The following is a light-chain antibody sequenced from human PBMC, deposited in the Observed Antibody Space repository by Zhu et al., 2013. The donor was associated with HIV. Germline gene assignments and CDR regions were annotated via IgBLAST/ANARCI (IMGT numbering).Light chain of an antibody. CDR3: QQYYVTPPWT. Sequence: DIVMTQSPDSLAVSPGERATINCKSSQSVLSTSNNKNYIAWYQQKPGQPPKLLIYWASTRESGVPDRFSGSGSGTDFTLTISSLQAEDVAVYYCQQYYVTPPWTFGQGTKVEI. J-gene: IGKJ1*01. CDR1: QSVLSTSNNKNY. CDR2: WAS. V-gene: IGKV4-1*01.